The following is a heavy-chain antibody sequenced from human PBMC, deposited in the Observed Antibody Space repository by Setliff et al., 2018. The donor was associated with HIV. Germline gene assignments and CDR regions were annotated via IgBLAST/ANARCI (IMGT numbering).Heavy chain of an antibody. CDR1: GYTFTSYI. CDR3: AIGSSNWPHRPNNYYFDY. J-gene: IGHJ4*02. V-gene: IGHV1-46*01. CDR2: INPSGGST. Sequence: ASVKVSCKASGYTFTSYILHWVRQAAGQGLEWMGRINPSGGSTSYAQKFQGRVTITRDTSASTAYMELSSLRSEDTGVYYCAIGSSNWPHRPNNYYFDYWGQGTLVTVSS. D-gene: IGHD6-13*01.